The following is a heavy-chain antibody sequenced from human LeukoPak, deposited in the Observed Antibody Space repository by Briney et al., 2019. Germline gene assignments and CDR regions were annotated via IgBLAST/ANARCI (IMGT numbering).Heavy chain of an antibody. J-gene: IGHJ4*02. CDR3: ATDYYDSSGYYYFDY. Sequence: GASVKVSCKVSGYTLTELSMHWVRQAPGKGLEWMGGFDPEDGETIYAQKFQGRVTMTEDTSTDTAYMELSSLRSEDTAVYYCATDYYDSSGYYYFDYWGQGTLATVSS. CDR2: FDPEDGET. V-gene: IGHV1-24*01. CDR1: GYTLTELS. D-gene: IGHD3-22*01.